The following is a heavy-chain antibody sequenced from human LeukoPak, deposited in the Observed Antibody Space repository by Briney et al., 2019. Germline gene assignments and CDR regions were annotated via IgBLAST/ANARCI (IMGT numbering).Heavy chain of an antibody. J-gene: IGHJ4*02. CDR1: GFAFSTYG. V-gene: IGHV3-30*02. CDR3: ARVIGDSGYKIDY. Sequence: GGSLRLSCAASGFAFSTYGMHWVRQAPGKGLEWVAFIRLDGSNTKYADSVKGRFTISRDNSKNTLYLQMNSLRIEDTAVYYCARVIGDSGYKIDYWGQGTLVTVSS. CDR2: IRLDGSNT. D-gene: IGHD5-12*01.